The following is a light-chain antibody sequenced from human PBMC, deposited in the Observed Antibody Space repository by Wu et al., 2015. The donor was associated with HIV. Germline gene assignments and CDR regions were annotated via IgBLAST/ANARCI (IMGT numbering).Light chain of an antibody. CDR1: QSVSSY. V-gene: IGKV3-11*01. CDR3: QQYHNWPPWT. Sequence: EIVLTQSPATLSLSPGERATLSCRASQSVSSYLAWCQQKPGQAPRLLIYDASNRATGIPARFSGSGSGTDFTLTISSLEPEDFAVYYCQQYHNWPPWTFGQGTKVE. J-gene: IGKJ1*01. CDR2: DAS.